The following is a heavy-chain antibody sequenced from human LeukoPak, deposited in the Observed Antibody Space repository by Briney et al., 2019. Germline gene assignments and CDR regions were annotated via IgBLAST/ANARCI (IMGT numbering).Heavy chain of an antibody. Sequence: GGSLRLSCAASGFSFSSYAMSWVRHAPGKGLEWVSAISGSGGSTYYADSVKGRFTISTDNSKNTLYLQMNSLRAEDTAVYYCAKELCYYDSSGYYLDYWGQGTLVTVSS. CDR3: AKELCYYDSSGYYLDY. CDR2: ISGSGGST. J-gene: IGHJ4*02. D-gene: IGHD3-22*01. CDR1: GFSFSSYA. V-gene: IGHV3-23*01.